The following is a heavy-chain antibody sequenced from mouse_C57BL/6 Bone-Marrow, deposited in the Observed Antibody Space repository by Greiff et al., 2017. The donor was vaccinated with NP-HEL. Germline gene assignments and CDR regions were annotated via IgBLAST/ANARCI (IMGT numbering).Heavy chain of an antibody. D-gene: IGHD1-1*01. CDR3: ARNYYGSSPYAMDY. Sequence: VKLQESGPGLVAPSQSLSITCTVSGFSLTSYAISWVRQPPGKGLEWLGVLWTGGGTNYNSALKSRQSISKANSKSQVFLKMNSLQTDDTARYYCARNYYGSSPYAMDYWGQGTSVTVSS. CDR2: LWTGGGT. CDR1: GFSLTSYA. J-gene: IGHJ4*01. V-gene: IGHV2-9-1*01.